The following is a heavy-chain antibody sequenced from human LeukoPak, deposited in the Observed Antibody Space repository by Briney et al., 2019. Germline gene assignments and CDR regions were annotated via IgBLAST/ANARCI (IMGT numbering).Heavy chain of an antibody. CDR2: INSDGSST. Sequence: PGGSLRLSCAASGFTFSSYWMHWVRQAPGKGLVWVSRINSDGSSTSYADSVKGRFTISRDNAKNTLYLQMNSLRAEDTAVYYCAREPGGYSYGYHLDYWGQGTLVTVSS. J-gene: IGHJ4*02. V-gene: IGHV3-74*01. CDR3: AREPGGYSYGYHLDY. D-gene: IGHD5-18*01. CDR1: GFTFSSYW.